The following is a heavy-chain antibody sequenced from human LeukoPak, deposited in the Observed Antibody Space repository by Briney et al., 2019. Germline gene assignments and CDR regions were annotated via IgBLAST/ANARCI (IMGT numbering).Heavy chain of an antibody. CDR1: GYTFTGYY. J-gene: IGHJ6*03. D-gene: IGHD2-21*02. V-gene: IGHV1-2*02. CDR3: ASGGDSPGYYYYYMDV. Sequence: ASVKVSCKASGYTFTGYYMHWVRQAPGQGLEWMGWINPNSGGTNYAQKLQGRVTMTRDTSISTAYMELSRLRSDDTAVYYGASGGDSPGYYYYYMDVWGKGTTVTVSS. CDR2: INPNSGGT.